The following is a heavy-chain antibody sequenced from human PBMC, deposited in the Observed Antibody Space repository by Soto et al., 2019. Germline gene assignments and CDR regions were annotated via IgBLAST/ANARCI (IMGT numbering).Heavy chain of an antibody. D-gene: IGHD3-22*01. J-gene: IGHJ3*02. V-gene: IGHV4-39*01. Sequence: SETLSLTCTVSGGSISSSSYYWGWIRQPPGKGLEWIGSIYYSGSTYYNPSLKSRVTISVDTSKNQFSLKLSSVTAADTAVYYCARHGAEGYYDSSGYLSAWAFDIWGQGTMVT. CDR1: GGSISSSSYY. CDR2: IYYSGST. CDR3: ARHGAEGYYDSSGYLSAWAFDI.